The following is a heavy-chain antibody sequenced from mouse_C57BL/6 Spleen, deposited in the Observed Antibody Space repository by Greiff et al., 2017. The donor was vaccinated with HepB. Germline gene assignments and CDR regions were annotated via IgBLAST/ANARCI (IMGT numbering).Heavy chain of an antibody. CDR2: ISSGGDYI. CDR1: GFTFSSYA. CDR3: TRATVGYYFDY. D-gene: IGHD1-1*01. J-gene: IGHJ2*01. Sequence: EVKLMESGEGLVKPGGSLKLSCAASGFTFSSYAMSWVRQTPEKRLEWVAYISSGGDYIYYADTVKGRFTISRDNARNTLYLQMSSLKSEDTAMYYCTRATVGYYFDYWGQGTTLTVSS. V-gene: IGHV5-9-1*02.